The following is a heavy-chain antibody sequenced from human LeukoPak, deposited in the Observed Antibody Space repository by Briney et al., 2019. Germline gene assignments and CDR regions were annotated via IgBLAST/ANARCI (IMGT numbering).Heavy chain of an antibody. Sequence: ASVKVSCEASGYTFTGYYMHWVRQAPGQGLEWMGWINPDSGGTNYAQKFQGRVTMTRDTSISTAYMELSRLRSDDTAVYYCARDQEQQQIYDYWGQGTLVTISS. CDR3: ARDQEQQQIYDY. CDR2: INPDSGGT. J-gene: IGHJ4*02. V-gene: IGHV1-2*02. D-gene: IGHD6-13*01. CDR1: GYTFTGYY.